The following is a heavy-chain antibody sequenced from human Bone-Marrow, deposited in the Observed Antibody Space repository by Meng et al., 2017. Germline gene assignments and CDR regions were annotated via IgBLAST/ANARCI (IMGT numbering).Heavy chain of an antibody. CDR2: IYHSGST. CDR1: GDSLSSGGYS. Sequence: QLQLQESGSGPLKPSQTLSLTCAVSGDSLSSGGYSWSWIRQPPGKGLEWIGYIYHSGSTYFNPSLKSRVTVSVDRSKNQFSLNLSSVTAADTAVYYCARYSSSSLAFDFWGQGTLVTVSS. CDR3: ARYSSSSLAFDF. D-gene: IGHD6-6*01. J-gene: IGHJ4*02. V-gene: IGHV4-30-2*01.